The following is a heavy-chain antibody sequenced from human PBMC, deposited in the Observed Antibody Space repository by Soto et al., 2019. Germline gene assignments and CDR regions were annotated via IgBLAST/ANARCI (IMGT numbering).Heavy chain of an antibody. J-gene: IGHJ5*02. CDR1: GGTFSSYT. CDR3: ARQPGSTSSAGFDP. Sequence: SVKVSCKASGGTFSSYTISWVRQAPGQGLEWMGRIIPILGIANYAQKFQGRVTITADKSTSTAYMELSSLRSEDTAVYYCARQPGSTSSAGFDPWGQGTLVTVSS. D-gene: IGHD2-2*01. CDR2: IIPILGIA. V-gene: IGHV1-69*02.